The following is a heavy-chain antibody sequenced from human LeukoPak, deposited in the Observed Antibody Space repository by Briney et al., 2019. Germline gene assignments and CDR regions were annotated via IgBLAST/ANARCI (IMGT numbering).Heavy chain of an antibody. V-gene: IGHV3-48*02. D-gene: IGHD3-22*01. CDR1: GFTFSSYT. CDR3: ARASPSGYDY. Sequence: GGSLRLSCAASGFTFSSYTMNWVRQAPGKGLEWISYISSSSSTTYYADSVRGRFTISRDNAKNSLYLQMNSLRDEDTAVYYCARASPSGYDYWGQGTLVTVSS. J-gene: IGHJ4*02. CDR2: ISSSSSTT.